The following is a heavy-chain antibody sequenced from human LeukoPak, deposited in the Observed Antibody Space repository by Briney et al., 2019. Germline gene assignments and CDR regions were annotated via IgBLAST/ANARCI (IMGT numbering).Heavy chain of an antibody. D-gene: IGHD2-8*02. V-gene: IGHV1-8*01. J-gene: IGHJ4*02. Sequence: EASVKVSCKASGYIFSSYDINWVRQATGQGLEWTGWMNPSTGNTGYAQKFQGRVTMTRDTSTSTAYMELSSLKSEDTAVYYCARLSETPAFYPGGRYLYLAYWGQGAQVTVSS. CDR3: ARLSETPAFYPGGRYLYLAY. CDR2: MNPSTGNT. CDR1: GYIFSSYD.